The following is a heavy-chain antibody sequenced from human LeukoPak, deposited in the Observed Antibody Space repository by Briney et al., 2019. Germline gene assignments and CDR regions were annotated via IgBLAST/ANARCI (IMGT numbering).Heavy chain of an antibody. CDR1: GGSLISGTVY. J-gene: IGHJ4*02. D-gene: IGHD3-22*01. Sequence: SETLSLTCTVSGGSLISGTVYWSWVRQPAGKGLEWLGRIFPSGSTDYNPSVKSRLTMSIDTSKDQFSLNLASVTAADTAVYYCARVFWKSGGYLDYWGQGIPVTVSS. CDR3: ARVFWKSGGYLDY. V-gene: IGHV4-61*02. CDR2: IFPSGST.